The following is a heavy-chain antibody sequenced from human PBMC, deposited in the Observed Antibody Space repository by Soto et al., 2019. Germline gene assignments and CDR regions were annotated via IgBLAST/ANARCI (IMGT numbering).Heavy chain of an antibody. Sequence: GASVKVSCKASGYTFTSYGTSWVRQAPGQGLEWMGWISAYNGNTNYAQKLQGRVTMTTDTSTSTAYMELRSLRSDDTAVYYCARSRREIYYDSSGYYPPQAWGQGTLVTVSS. CDR1: GYTFTSYG. CDR3: ARSRREIYYDSSGYYPPQA. J-gene: IGHJ5*02. D-gene: IGHD3-22*01. CDR2: ISAYNGNT. V-gene: IGHV1-18*01.